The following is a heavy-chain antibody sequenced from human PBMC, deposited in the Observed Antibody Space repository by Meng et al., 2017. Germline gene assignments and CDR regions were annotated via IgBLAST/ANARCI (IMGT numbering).Heavy chain of an antibody. D-gene: IGHD3-3*01. CDR3: ARGPNYDFWSGYYFSPRTNYYYYGMDV. CDR2: MNPNRGNT. CDR1: GYTFTSYD. J-gene: IGHJ6*02. V-gene: IGHV1-8*01. Sequence: ASVKVSCKASGYTFTSYDINWVRQATGQGLEWMGWMNPNRGNTGYAQKFQGRVTMTRNTSISTAYMELSSLRSEDTAVYYCARGPNYDFWSGYYFSPRTNYYYYGMDVWGQGTTVTVSS.